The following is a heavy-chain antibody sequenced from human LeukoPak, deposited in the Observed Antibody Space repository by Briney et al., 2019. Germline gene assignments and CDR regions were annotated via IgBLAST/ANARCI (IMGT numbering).Heavy chain of an antibody. CDR2: IVVGSGNT. CDR3: AASSYYDFWSVGRQASGFDP. D-gene: IGHD3-3*01. J-gene: IGHJ5*02. CDR1: GFTFTSSA. Sequence: SVKVSCKASGFTFTSSAMQWVRQARGQRLEWIGWIVVGSGNTNYAQKFQERVTITRDMSTSTAYMELSSLRSEDTAVYYCAASSYYDFWSVGRQASGFDPWGQGTLVAVSS. V-gene: IGHV1-58*02.